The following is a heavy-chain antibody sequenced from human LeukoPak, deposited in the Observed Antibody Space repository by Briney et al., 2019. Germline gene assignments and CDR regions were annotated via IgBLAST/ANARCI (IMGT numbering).Heavy chain of an antibody. V-gene: IGHV3-9*01. D-gene: IGHD6-19*01. J-gene: IGHJ4*02. CDR1: GFIFNNYA. CDR2: ISWNSGTI. Sequence: GGSLRLSCAGSGFIFNNYAMHWVRQPPGKGLEWVSGISWNSGTIDYADSVRGRFTISRDNAKNSLYLQMDSLRVEDTAFYYCAKDNRRHYTSGPNPDSLHWGQGALVTASS. CDR3: AKDNRRHYTSGPNPDSLH.